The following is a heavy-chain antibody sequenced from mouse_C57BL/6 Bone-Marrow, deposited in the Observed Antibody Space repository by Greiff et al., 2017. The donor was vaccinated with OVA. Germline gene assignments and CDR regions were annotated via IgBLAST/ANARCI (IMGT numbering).Heavy chain of an antibody. CDR1: GYTFTSYW. V-gene: IGHV1-50*01. CDR2: IDSSDSYT. CDR3: ASAVFAY. J-gene: IGHJ3*01. Sequence: VQLQQPGAELVKPGASVKLSCKASGYTFTSYWMQWVKQRPGQGLEWIGEIDSSDSYTSYNHKFKGKATLTVDSSSSTAYSQLSSLTSEDSAVYYCASAVFAYWGQGTLVTVSA.